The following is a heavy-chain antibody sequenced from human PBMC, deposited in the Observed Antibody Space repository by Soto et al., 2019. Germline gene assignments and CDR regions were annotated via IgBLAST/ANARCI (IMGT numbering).Heavy chain of an antibody. CDR3: AREPTIAEVGTPRRYFDY. CDR2: ISHDGSNK. J-gene: IGHJ4*02. V-gene: IGHV3-30-3*01. Sequence: PGGSLRLSCSASRFTFSTYAFYWVRQAPGKWLEWVAAISHDGSNKYYADSVKGRFTISRDNSKNTLELQMDSLRSEDTAVYYCAREPTIAEVGTPRRYFDYWGQGTLVTVSS. D-gene: IGHD6-13*01. CDR1: RFTFSTYA.